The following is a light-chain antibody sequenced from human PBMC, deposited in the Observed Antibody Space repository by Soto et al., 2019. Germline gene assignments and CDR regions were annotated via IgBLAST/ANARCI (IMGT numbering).Light chain of an antibody. CDR2: DAS. CDR1: QSFRSW. CDR3: QQYNSYPFT. Sequence: DIQMTQSPSTLSASVGDRVTITCRASQSFRSWLAWYQQKPGKAPKLLISDASSLKSGVPSRFSGSGSGTEFTLTISSLQPDDFATYYCQQYNSYPFTFGGGTKVEIK. J-gene: IGKJ4*01. V-gene: IGKV1-5*01.